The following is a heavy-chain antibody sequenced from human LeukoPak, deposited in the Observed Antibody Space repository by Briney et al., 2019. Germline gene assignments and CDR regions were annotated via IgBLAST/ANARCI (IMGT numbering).Heavy chain of an antibody. V-gene: IGHV4-61*02. CDR2: IYTSGST. D-gene: IGHD2-2*01. CDR3: ARGIPAAGSFDY. CDR1: GGSIRSGGYY. Sequence: SETLSLTCTVSGGSIRSGGYYWSWIRQPAGKGLEWIGRIYTSGSTNYNPSLKSRVTISVDTSKNQFSLKLSSVTAADTAVYYCARGIPAAGSFDYWGQGTLVTVSS. J-gene: IGHJ4*02.